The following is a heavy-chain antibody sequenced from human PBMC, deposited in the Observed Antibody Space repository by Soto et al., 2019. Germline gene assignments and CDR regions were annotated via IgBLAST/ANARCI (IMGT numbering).Heavy chain of an antibody. D-gene: IGHD3-16*01. CDR1: GGSISSGDYS. J-gene: IGHJ5*02. V-gene: IGHV4-30-4*01. CDR3: ARDGKLSKYVGGETGVWGDWFDP. CDR2: IYYSGST. Sequence: QVQLQESGPGLVKPSQTLSLTCTVSGGSISSGDYSWSWIRHPPGKVLDWIGYIYYSGSTYYNPSLKSRVTISVDTSKNQFSLKLSAVTAADTAVYYCARDGKLSKYVGGETGVWGDWFDPWGQGTLVTVSS.